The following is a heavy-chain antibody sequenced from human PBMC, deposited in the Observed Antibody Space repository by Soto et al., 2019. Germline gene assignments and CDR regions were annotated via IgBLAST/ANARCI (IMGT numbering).Heavy chain of an antibody. CDR1: GFIFQTYT. Sequence: GGSLRLSCTASGFIFQTYTMSWVRQAPGRGLEWVSSIIEAESNKYYADSVKGRFTISRDNSKNTLYLQMNSLRAEDTAVYYCAKDPPRVVVAATGVYFQHWGQGTLVTVSS. CDR2: IIEAESNK. D-gene: IGHD2-15*01. V-gene: IGHV3-30*02. CDR3: AKDPPRVVVAATGVYFQH. J-gene: IGHJ1*01.